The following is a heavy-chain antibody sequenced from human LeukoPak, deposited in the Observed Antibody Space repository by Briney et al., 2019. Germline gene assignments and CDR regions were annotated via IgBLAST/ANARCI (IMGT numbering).Heavy chain of an antibody. V-gene: IGHV3-21*01. CDR2: ISSGSSYI. D-gene: IGHD4-23*01. Sequence: PGGSLRLSCAASGFRFSSYSMNWVRQAPGKGLEWVSSISSGSSYICYADSVKGRFTISRDNAKNSLYLQMNSLRAEDTAVYYCARVSYGGNSFDYWGQGTLVTVSS. CDR1: GFRFSSYS. J-gene: IGHJ4*02. CDR3: ARVSYGGNSFDY.